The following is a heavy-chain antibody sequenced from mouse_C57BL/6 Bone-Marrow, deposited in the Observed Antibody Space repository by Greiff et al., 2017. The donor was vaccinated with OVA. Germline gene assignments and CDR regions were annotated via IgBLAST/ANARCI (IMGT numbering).Heavy chain of an antibody. CDR2: IYPSDSET. J-gene: IGHJ3*01. CDR1: GYTFTSYW. CDR3: ARGGSSGYYY. D-gene: IGHD3-2*02. Sequence: QVQLQQSGAELMKPGASVKLSCKASGYTFTSYWMDWVKQRPGQGLEWIGNIYPSDSETHYNQKFKDKATLTVDKSSSTAYMQLSSLTSEDSAVYYCARGGSSGYYYWGQGTLVTVSA. V-gene: IGHV1-61*01.